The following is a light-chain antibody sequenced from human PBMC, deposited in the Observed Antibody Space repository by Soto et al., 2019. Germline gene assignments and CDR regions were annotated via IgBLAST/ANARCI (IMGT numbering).Light chain of an antibody. CDR3: QLYTTSPPYT. CDR1: QSIGNN. CDR2: GAS. Sequence: EIVMTQSPATLSVSPGERATLSCRASQSIGNNLAWYQHKPGQAPRLLVYGASSRATGIPDRFSGSGSGTDFTLIISRLEPEDFAVYYCQLYTTSPPYTFGQGTKVEIK. J-gene: IGKJ2*01. V-gene: IGKV3-20*01.